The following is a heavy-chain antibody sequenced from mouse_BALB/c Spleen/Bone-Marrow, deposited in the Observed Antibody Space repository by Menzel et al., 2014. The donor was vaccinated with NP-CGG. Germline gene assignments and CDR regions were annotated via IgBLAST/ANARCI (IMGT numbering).Heavy chain of an antibody. J-gene: IGHJ3*01. CDR3: ARLSYYGRFAY. CDR2: INPDSSTI. V-gene: IGHV4-1*02. D-gene: IGHD1-1*01. CDR1: GFDFSRYW. Sequence: EVKLVGSGGGLVQPGGSLKLSCAASGFDFSRYWMSWVRQAPGKGLEWIGEINPDSSTINYTPSLKDKFIISRDNAKNTLYLQMSKVTFEDTALYYCARLSYYGRFAYWGQGTLVTVSA.